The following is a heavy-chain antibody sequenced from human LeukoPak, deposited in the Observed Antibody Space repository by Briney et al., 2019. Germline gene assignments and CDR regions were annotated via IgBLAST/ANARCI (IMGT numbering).Heavy chain of an antibody. Sequence: PGGSLRLSCAASGFTFSSYEMNWVRQAPGEGLEWVSYISSSGSTIYYADSVKGRFTISRGNAKNSLYLQMNSLRAEDTAVYYCARVTEGITMVRGVIGAFDIWGQGTMVTVSS. CDR2: ISSSGSTI. CDR3: ARVTEGITMVRGVIGAFDI. D-gene: IGHD3-10*01. J-gene: IGHJ3*02. CDR1: GFTFSSYE. V-gene: IGHV3-48*03.